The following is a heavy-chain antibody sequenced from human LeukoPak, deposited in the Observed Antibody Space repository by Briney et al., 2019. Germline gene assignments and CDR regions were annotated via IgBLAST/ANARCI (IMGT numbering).Heavy chain of an antibody. Sequence: PGGSLRLSCAASGFTVSSNYMSWVRQAPGKGLEWVSVIYSGGSTYYADSVKGRFTISRDNSKNTLYLQMNSLRAEDTAVYYCARDRNYYDSSGYYELSWFDPWGQGTLVTVSS. D-gene: IGHD3-22*01. J-gene: IGHJ5*02. CDR3: ARDRNYYDSSGYYELSWFDP. V-gene: IGHV3-53*05. CDR1: GFTVSSNY. CDR2: IYSGGST.